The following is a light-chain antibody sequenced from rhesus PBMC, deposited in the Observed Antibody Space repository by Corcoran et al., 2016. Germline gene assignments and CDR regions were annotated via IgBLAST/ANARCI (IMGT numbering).Light chain of an antibody. CDR1: QSFSSS. CDR2: SAS. J-gene: IGKJ4*01. CDR3: QQYYSYPLT. Sequence: DIQMTQSPSSLSASVGDTVTITCRASQSFSSSLAWYQPKPGKAPKLLIYSASSLQSGVPSRVSGSKSGTDFTLTISSLQPEDIASYYWQQYYSYPLTFGGGTKVELK. V-gene: IGKV1-46*01.